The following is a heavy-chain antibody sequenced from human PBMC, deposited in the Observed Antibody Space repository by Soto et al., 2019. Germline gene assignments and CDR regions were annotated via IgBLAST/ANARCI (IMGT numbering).Heavy chain of an antibody. V-gene: IGHV3-7*03. CDR1: GFVFSMYS. CDR3: ARDHLILPAHDFFYGSDV. CDR2: IPQEGVDG. Sequence: VGSLRLSCEVSGFVFSMYSMSWVRQTPGKGLEWVAKIPQEGVDGHYADSVKGRFTISRDNGKNSLYLQMNNLRAEDTAVYYCARDHLILPAHDFFYGSDVWGRGATVTVSS. J-gene: IGHJ6*02. D-gene: IGHD2-21*02.